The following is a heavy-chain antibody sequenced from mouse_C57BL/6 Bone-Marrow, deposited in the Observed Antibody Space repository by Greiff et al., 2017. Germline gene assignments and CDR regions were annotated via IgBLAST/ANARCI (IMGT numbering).Heavy chain of an antibody. CDR2: IYPGSGST. CDR3: ARDDGYYVLGYFDV. J-gene: IGHJ1*03. Sequence: QVQLKQPGAELVKPGASVKMSCKASGYTFTSYWITWVKQRPGQGLEWIGDIYPGSGSTNYNEKFKSKATLTVDTSSSTAYMQLSSLTSEDSAVYYCARDDGYYVLGYFDVWGTGTTVTVSS. D-gene: IGHD2-3*01. CDR1: GYTFTSYW. V-gene: IGHV1-55*01.